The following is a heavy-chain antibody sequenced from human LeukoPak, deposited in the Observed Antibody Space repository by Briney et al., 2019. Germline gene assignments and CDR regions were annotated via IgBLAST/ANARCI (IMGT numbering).Heavy chain of an antibody. D-gene: IGHD3-3*01. CDR3: ARDNGVVHGVYYMDV. CDR1: GFTFSNYW. CDR2: IKQDGSEK. J-gene: IGHJ6*03. V-gene: IGHV3-7*01. Sequence: GGSLRLSCAASGFTFSNYWMTWVRQAPGKGLEWVADIKQDGSEKLYVKSVRGRFTVSRDNAKMSLFLQLNSPRAEDTAVYYCARDNGVVHGVYYMDVWGKGTTVTVS.